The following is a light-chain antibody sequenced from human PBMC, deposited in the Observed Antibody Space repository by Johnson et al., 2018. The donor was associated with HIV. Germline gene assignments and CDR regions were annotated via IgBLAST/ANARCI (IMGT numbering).Light chain of an antibody. CDR2: DNN. CDR3: GKWDSSLSAGF. J-gene: IGLJ1*01. CDR1: SSNIGNNY. Sequence: QSVLTQPPSVSAAPGQKVTISCSGSSSNIGNNYVSWYQQLPGTAPKLLIYDNNKRPSGIPDRFSGSKSGTSATLGITGLQTGDEADYYCGKWDSSLSAGFFGTVTKVTVL. V-gene: IGLV1-51*01.